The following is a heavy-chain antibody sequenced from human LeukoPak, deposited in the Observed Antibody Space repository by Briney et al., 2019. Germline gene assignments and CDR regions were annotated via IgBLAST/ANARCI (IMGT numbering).Heavy chain of an antibody. Sequence: SETLSLTCAVYGGSFSGYYWSWIRQPPGKGLEWIGEINHSGSTNYNPSLKSRVTISVDTSKNQFSLKLSSVTAADTAVYYCARGRLYYYYYMDVWGKGTTVTVSS. J-gene: IGHJ6*03. CDR2: INHSGST. CDR3: ARGRLYYYYYMDV. V-gene: IGHV4-34*01. CDR1: GGSFSGYY.